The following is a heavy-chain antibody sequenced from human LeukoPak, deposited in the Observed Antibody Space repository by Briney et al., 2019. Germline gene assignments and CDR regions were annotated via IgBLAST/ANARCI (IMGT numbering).Heavy chain of an antibody. Sequence: PGRSLRLSCTASGFTFGDYAMSWVRQAPGKGLEWVSVIYSGGDTYYADSVKGRFTISRDNSKDTLYLQMNTLRVGDTAVYYCARHQGISYYYGMDVWGQGTTVTVSS. V-gene: IGHV3-53*01. J-gene: IGHJ6*02. CDR2: IYSGGDT. CDR1: GFTFGDYA. CDR3: ARHQGISYYYGMDV.